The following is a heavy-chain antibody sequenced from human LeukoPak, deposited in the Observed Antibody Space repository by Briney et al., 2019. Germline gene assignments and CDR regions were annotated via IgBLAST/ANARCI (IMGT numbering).Heavy chain of an antibody. Sequence: ASVKDSCKASGYTFTGYYKHWVRQAPGQGLEWMGWINPNSGGTNYAQKFQGRVTMTRDTSISTAYMELSRLRSDDTAVYYCARGFASYNWFDPWGQGTLVTVSS. J-gene: IGHJ5*02. CDR1: GYTFTGYY. D-gene: IGHD3-10*01. CDR2: INPNSGGT. V-gene: IGHV1-2*02. CDR3: ARGFASYNWFDP.